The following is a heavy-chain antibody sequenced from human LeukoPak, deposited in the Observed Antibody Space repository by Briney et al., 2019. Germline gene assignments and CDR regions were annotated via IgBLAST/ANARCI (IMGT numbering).Heavy chain of an antibody. Sequence: GGSLRLSCAASGFTFSSYSMNWVRQAPGKGLEWVSSISSSSSYIYYADSVKGRFTISRDNAKNSLYLQMNSLRAEDTAVYYWARAAGPLMIVGFPDYWGRGPRVTVPS. D-gene: IGHD3-22*01. CDR1: GFTFSSYS. V-gene: IGHV3-21*01. CDR2: ISSSSSYI. J-gene: IGHJ4*02. CDR3: ARAAGPLMIVGFPDY.